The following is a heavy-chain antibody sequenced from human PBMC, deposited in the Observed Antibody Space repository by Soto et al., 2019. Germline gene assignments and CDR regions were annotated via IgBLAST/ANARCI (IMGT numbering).Heavy chain of an antibody. J-gene: IGHJ3*01. V-gene: IGHV5-10-1*01. CDR1: GDSLSNIW. Sequence: GEPLKPSPNVSGDSLSNIWIPWVRQMPGKGLEWGGRIDLGHSLPTYNPSFQGHVTMSADKSINTAYLQWSSLKASDTAMYYCASGGDASVHHAFDVWGLRTMVTVSS. CDR2: IDLGHSLP. CDR3: ASGGDASVHHAFDV. D-gene: IGHD3-10*01.